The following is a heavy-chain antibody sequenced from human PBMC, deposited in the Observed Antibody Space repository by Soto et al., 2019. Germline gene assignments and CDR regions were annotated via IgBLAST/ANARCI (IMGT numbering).Heavy chain of an antibody. CDR3: AKDYSSGGYSSSWYPDY. CDR1: GFTFSSYA. V-gene: IGHV3-23*01. Sequence: AGGSLRLSCAASGFTFSSYAMSWVRQAPGKGLEWVSAISGSGGSTYYADSVKGRFTISRDNSKNTLYLQMNSLRAEDTAVYYCAKDYSSGGYSSSWYPDYWGQGTLVTVSS. J-gene: IGHJ4*02. D-gene: IGHD6-13*01. CDR2: ISGSGGST.